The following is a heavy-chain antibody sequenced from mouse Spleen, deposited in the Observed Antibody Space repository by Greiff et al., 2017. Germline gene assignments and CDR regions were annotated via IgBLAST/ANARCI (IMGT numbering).Heavy chain of an antibody. Sequence: QVQLQQSGPGLVAPSQSLSITCTVSGFSLTSYGVHWVRQPPGKGLEWLGVIWAGGSTNYNSALMSRLSISKDNSKSQVFLKMNSLQTDDTAMYYCARDGTALLRLPAMDYWGQGTSVTVSS. CDR1: GFSLTSYG. J-gene: IGHJ4*01. CDR2: IWAGGST. D-gene: IGHD1-2*01. CDR3: ARDGTALLRLPAMDY. V-gene: IGHV2-9*02.